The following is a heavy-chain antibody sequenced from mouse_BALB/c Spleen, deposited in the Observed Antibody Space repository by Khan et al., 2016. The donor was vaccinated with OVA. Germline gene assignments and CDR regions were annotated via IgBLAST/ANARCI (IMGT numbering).Heavy chain of an antibody. CDR2: INTYTGEP. J-gene: IGHJ4*01. D-gene: IGHD3-3*01. CDR1: GYTFTNFG. Sequence: QIQLVQSGPELKKPGETVKISCKASGYTFTNFGMNWVKQAPGKGLEWMGWINTYTGEPTYADDFKGRFAFSLETSASTAYLQINNLKNEDTATXLCARPPCCAYTMAYWGQGTSVTVSS. CDR3: ARPPCCAYTMAY. V-gene: IGHV9-3-1*01.